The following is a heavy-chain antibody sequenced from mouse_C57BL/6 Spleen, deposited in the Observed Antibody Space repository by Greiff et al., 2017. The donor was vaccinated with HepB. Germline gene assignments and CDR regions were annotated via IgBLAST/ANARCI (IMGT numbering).Heavy chain of an antibody. CDR2: ISYDGSN. Sequence: EVHLVESGPGLVKPSQSLSLTCSVTGYSITSGYYWNWIRQFPGNKLEWMGYISYDGSNNYNPSLKNRISITRDTSKNQFFLKLNSVTTEDTATYYCARDHPLYFDVWGTGTTVTVSS. V-gene: IGHV3-6*01. J-gene: IGHJ1*03. CDR3: ARDHPLYFDV. CDR1: GYSITSGYY.